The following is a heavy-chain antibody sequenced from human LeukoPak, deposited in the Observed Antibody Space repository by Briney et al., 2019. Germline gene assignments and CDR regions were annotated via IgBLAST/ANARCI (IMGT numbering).Heavy chain of an antibody. D-gene: IGHD5-12*01. V-gene: IGHV3-64*01. CDR1: GFTFSSYA. CDR2: ISSSGGST. CDR3: AKQVIVATILVIDY. Sequence: GGSLRLSCAASGFTFSSYAMHWVRQAPGKGLEYVSAISSSGGSTYYANSVKGRFTISRDNSKDTLYLQMGSLRADDTAVYYCAKQVIVATILVIDYWGQGTLVTVSS. J-gene: IGHJ4*02.